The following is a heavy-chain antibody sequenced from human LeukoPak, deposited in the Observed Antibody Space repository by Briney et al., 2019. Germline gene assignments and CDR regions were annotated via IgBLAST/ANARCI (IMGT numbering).Heavy chain of an antibody. Sequence: ASVKVSCKASGYTFTSYDINRVRQATGQGLEWMGWMNPNSGNTGYAQKFQGRVTMTRNTSISTAYMELSSLRSEDTAVYYCARAQGYCSGGSCFEFDPWGQGTLVTVSS. D-gene: IGHD2-15*01. V-gene: IGHV1-8*01. J-gene: IGHJ5*02. CDR2: MNPNSGNT. CDR1: GYTFTSYD. CDR3: ARAQGYCSGGSCFEFDP.